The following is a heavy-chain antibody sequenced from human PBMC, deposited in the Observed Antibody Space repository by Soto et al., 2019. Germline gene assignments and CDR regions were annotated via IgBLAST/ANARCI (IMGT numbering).Heavy chain of an antibody. CDR3: ARVRWTGSHGTYYFDE. D-gene: IGHD1-26*01. V-gene: IGHV3-48*01. CDR2: IGLSTTI. CDR1: GYNFGSNA. J-gene: IGHJ4*02. Sequence: EVQLVESGGGLVQPGGSLSLSCAASGYNFGSNAMTWVRQAPGKGLEWLSYIGLSTTIYYADSVKGRFTISRDNAKNSVYLLMNSLRAEDTALYYCARVRWTGSHGTYYFDEWGQGTLVTVSS.